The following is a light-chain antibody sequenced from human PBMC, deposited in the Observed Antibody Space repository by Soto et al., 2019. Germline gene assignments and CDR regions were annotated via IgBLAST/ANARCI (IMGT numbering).Light chain of an antibody. J-gene: IGKJ3*01. V-gene: IGKV1-5*01. CDR1: QSISSW. CDR2: DAS. Sequence: DIQMTQSPSTLSASVGDRVTITCRASQSISSWLAWYQQKPGKAPKLLIYDASSLESGVPSRFSGSGSGTEFTLTISSLQPDDFASYYRQQYNSYRTTFASGTSLDI. CDR3: QQYNSYRTT.